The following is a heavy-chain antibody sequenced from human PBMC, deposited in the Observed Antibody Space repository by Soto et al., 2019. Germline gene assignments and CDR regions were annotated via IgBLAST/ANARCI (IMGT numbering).Heavy chain of an antibody. V-gene: IGHV3-30-3*01. D-gene: IGHD3-16*02. CDR3: ARDIWRGGSYVWGSYRALAY. J-gene: IGHJ4*02. Sequence: QVQLVESGGGVVQPGRSLRLSCAASGFTFSSYAMHWVRQAPGKGLEWVAVISYDGSNKYYADSVKGRFTISRDNSKNTLYLQMNSLRAEDTVVYYCARDIWRGGSYVWGSYRALAYWGKGTLVTVSS. CDR1: GFTFSSYA. CDR2: ISYDGSNK.